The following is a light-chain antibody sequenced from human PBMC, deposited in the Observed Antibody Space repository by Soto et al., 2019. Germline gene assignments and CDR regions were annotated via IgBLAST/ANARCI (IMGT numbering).Light chain of an antibody. J-gene: IGKJ2*03. Sequence: DIQLTQSPSFLSASVGDRVTVSCRASQDINTYLAWFQQKPGKVPQLLVYPASTLQDGVPSRFSGRGSGTEFTLTINNLQPEDFATYYCQHLRAYPFSFGQATKVDIK. V-gene: IGKV1-9*01. CDR1: QDINTY. CDR3: QHLRAYPFS. CDR2: PAS.